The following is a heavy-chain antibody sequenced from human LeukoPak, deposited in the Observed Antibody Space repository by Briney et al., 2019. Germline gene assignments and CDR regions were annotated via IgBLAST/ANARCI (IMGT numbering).Heavy chain of an antibody. CDR1: GFSLSIYP. CDR3: VNYGMDV. Sequence: PGGSLRLSCVASGFSLSIYPMHWVRQAPGKGLEYVSTISSDGGSTYYANSVKGRFTISRDNSKNTLYLQMGSLRAEDMAVYYCVNYGMDVWGQGTTVTVSS. CDR2: ISSDGGST. V-gene: IGHV3-64*01. J-gene: IGHJ6*02.